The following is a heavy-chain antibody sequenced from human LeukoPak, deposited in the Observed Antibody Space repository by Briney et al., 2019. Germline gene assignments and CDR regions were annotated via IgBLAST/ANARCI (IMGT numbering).Heavy chain of an antibody. J-gene: IGHJ4*02. CDR1: GYTFTSYA. CDR3: ARGGDYYDSSGYPETSFDY. Sequence: ASVKVSCKASGYTFTSYAMNWVRQAPGQGLEWMGWINTNTGNPTYAQGFTGRFVFSLDTSVSTAYLQISSLKAEDTAVYYCARGGDYYDSSGYPETSFDYWGQGTLVTVSS. V-gene: IGHV7-4-1*02. CDR2: INTNTGNP. D-gene: IGHD3-22*01.